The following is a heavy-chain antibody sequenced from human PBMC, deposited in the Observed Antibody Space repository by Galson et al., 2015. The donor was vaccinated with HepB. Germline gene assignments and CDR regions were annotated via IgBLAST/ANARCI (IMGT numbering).Heavy chain of an antibody. Sequence: CAISGDSVSSNSAAWNWIRQSPSRGLEWLGRTYYRSKWYNDYAVSVKSRITINPDTSKNQFSLQLNSLTPEDTAAYYCARGTDSSGWQNYFDYWGQGTLVTVSS. V-gene: IGHV6-1*01. J-gene: IGHJ4*02. D-gene: IGHD6-19*01. CDR1: GDSVSSNSAA. CDR3: ARGTDSSGWQNYFDY. CDR2: TYYRSKWYN.